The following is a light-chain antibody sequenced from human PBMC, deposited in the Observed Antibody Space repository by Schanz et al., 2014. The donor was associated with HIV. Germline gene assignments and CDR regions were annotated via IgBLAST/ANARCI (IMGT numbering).Light chain of an antibody. CDR2: GNN. V-gene: IGLV1-40*01. J-gene: IGLJ2*01. Sequence: QSVLTQPPSVSGAPGQGITISCTGTSSNIGAGYDVHWYQHLPGRAPKLLIYGNNNRPSGVPDRFSGSKSGTSASLAITGLQAEDEAEYYCLSYDNTLSGSRIFGGGTKLTV. CDR3: LSYDNTLSGSRI. CDR1: SSNIGAGYD.